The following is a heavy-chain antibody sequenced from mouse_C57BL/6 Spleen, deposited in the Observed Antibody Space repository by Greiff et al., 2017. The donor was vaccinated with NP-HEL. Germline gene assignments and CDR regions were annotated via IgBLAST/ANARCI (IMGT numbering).Heavy chain of an antibody. V-gene: IGHV1-18*01. Sequence: VQLKESGPELVKPGASVKIPCKASGYTFTDYNMDWVKQSHGKSLEWIGDINPNNGGTIYNQKFKGKATLTVDKSSSTAYMELRSLTSEDTAVYYCAREPLTGYYAMDYWGQGTSVTVSS. CDR2: INPNNGGT. CDR1: GYTFTDYN. CDR3: AREPLTGYYAMDY. D-gene: IGHD4-1*01. J-gene: IGHJ4*01.